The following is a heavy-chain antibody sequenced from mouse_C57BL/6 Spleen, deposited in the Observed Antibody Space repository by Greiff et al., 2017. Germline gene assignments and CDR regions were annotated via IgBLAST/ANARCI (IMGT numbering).Heavy chain of an antibody. CDR1: GFTFSDYG. V-gene: IGHV5-17*01. CDR2: ISSGSSTI. D-gene: IGHD1-1*01. Sequence: EVMLVESGGGLVKPGGSLKLSCAASGFTFSDYGMHWVRQAPEKGLEWVAYISSGSSTIYYADTVKGRFTISRDNAKNTLFLQMTSLRSEDTAMYYCARPLTTPQEGFAYWGQGTLVTVSA. CDR3: ARPLTTPQEGFAY. J-gene: IGHJ3*01.